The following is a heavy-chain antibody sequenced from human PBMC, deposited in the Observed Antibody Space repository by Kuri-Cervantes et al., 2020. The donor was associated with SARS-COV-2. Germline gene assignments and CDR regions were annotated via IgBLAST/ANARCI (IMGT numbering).Heavy chain of an antibody. D-gene: IGHD3-22*01. Sequence: GGSLRLSCAASGFTFSSYAMSWVRQAPGEGLEWVSAISGSGGSTYYADSVKGRFTISRDNAKNSLYLQMNSLRAEDTAVYYCARDRGNYYDSSGYYLDYWGQGTLVTVSS. CDR3: ARDRGNYYDSSGYYLDY. J-gene: IGHJ4*02. CDR2: ISGSGGST. CDR1: GFTFSSYA. V-gene: IGHV3-23*01.